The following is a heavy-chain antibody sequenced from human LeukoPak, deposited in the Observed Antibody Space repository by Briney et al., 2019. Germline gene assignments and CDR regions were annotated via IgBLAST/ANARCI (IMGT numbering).Heavy chain of an antibody. CDR2: ISGRSGTT. J-gene: IGHJ4*02. Sequence: GGTLRLSCVASGFTFTSSAMSWVRQAPGKGLEWVSAISGRSGTTYYADSVKGRFTISRDNSKNTLYLQMNSLRAEDTAVYYCARDFHRRLYDSSGYYLYWGQGTLVTVSS. V-gene: IGHV3-23*01. CDR3: ARDFHRRLYDSSGYYLY. D-gene: IGHD3-22*01. CDR1: GFTFTSSA.